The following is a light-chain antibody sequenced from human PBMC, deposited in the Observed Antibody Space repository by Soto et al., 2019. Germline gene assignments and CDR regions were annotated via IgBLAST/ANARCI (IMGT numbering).Light chain of an antibody. CDR3: QQSYNAPFN. J-gene: IGKJ3*01. CDR2: AAS. V-gene: IGKV1-39*01. Sequence: IQMTQSPSSLSASIGDTVTITFRASQTIDRYLNWFQQKSGQAPKLLMNAASTLRSGVPSRFSASGSGTDFTLTISSLQPEDYATYYCQQSYNAPFNFGPGTKVDIK. CDR1: QTIDRY.